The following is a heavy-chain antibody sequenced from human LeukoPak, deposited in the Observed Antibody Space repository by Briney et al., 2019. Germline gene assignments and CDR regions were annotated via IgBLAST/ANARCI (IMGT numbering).Heavy chain of an antibody. CDR2: ISSSSSYI. CDR3: ARGHDYANYMDV. Sequence: GGSLRLSCAASGFTFSTYSMDWVRQAPGKGLEWVSSISSSSSYIYCADSVKGRFTISKDNAKNSLYLQMNSLRAEDTAVYYCARGHDYANYMDVWGKGTTVTVSS. CDR1: GFTFSTYS. J-gene: IGHJ6*03. V-gene: IGHV3-21*01. D-gene: IGHD4-17*01.